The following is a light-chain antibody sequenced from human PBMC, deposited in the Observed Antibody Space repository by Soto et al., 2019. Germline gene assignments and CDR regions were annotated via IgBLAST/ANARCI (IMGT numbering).Light chain of an antibody. CDR2: WAS. CDR3: QQYYSTLIT. V-gene: IGKV4-1*01. Sequence: DIALTQSPDSLALSLGERATMNCKSSQSVLYSSYNKSYLAWYQVKPGRPPELLVSWASTRESGVPDRFSGSGSGTDFTLTISSLQAEDVAVYYCQQYYSTLITFGQGTRLEIK. CDR1: QSVLYSSYNKSY. J-gene: IGKJ5*01.